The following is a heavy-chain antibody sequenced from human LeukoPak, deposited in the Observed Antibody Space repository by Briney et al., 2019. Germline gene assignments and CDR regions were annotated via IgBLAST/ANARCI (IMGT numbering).Heavy chain of an antibody. CDR1: GGSISSYY. Sequence: PSETLSLTCTVSGGSISSYYWSWIRQPPGKGLEWFGYIYYSGSTNYNPSLKSRVTISVDTSKNQFSLKLSSVTAADTAVYYCARANPSHWFDPWGQGTLVTVSS. CDR3: ARANPSHWFDP. J-gene: IGHJ5*02. CDR2: IYYSGST. D-gene: IGHD1-14*01. V-gene: IGHV4-59*01.